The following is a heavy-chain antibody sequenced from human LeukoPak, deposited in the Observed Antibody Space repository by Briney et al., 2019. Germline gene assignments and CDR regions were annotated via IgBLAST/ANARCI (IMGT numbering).Heavy chain of an antibody. J-gene: IGHJ4*02. D-gene: IGHD2-15*01. CDR2: ISGSGGST. Sequence: TGGSLRLSCAASGFTFSSYAMSWVRQAPGKGLEWVSAISGSGGSTYYADSVKGRFTISRDNSKNTLYLQMNSLRAEDTAVYYCAKVQRRIVVVVAATAVAYYFDYWGQGTLVTVSS. CDR1: GFTFSSYA. V-gene: IGHV3-23*01. CDR3: AKVQRRIVVVVAATAVAYYFDY.